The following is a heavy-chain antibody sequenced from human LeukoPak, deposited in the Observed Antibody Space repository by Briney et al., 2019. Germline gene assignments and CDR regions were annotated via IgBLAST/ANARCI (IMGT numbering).Heavy chain of an antibody. CDR1: GFSFSSYW. D-gene: IGHD3-10*01. Sequence: PGGSLRLSCAASGFSFSSYWMSWVRQAPGKGLEWVANIKQDGVDKYYVDSVKGRFTISRDNAKNSLYLQMNSLRAEDTAVYFCARDKGGMVPFDYWGQGTLVTVSS. J-gene: IGHJ4*02. V-gene: IGHV3-7*01. CDR2: IKQDGVDK. CDR3: ARDKGGMVPFDY.